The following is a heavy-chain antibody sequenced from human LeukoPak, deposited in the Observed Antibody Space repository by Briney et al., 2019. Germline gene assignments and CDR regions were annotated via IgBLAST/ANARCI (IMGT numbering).Heavy chain of an antibody. CDR1: GGSINNYY. CDR2: IYSSGTT. D-gene: IGHD3-3*01. J-gene: IGHJ4*02. Sequence: PSETLSLTCTVSGGSINNYYWSWIRQPAGKGLEWIGRIYSSGTTNYNPSLKSRVTMSVDTFKNQFSLKLSSVTAADTAVYYCAKIYDFWSGSVYYFDYWGQGTLVTVSS. CDR3: AKIYDFWSGSVYYFDY. V-gene: IGHV4-4*07.